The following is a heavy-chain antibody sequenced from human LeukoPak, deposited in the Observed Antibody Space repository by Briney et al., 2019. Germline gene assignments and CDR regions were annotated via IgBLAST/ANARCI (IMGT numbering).Heavy chain of an antibody. Sequence: HPGGSLRLSCAASGFTVSSNYMSWVCQAPGKGLEWVSVIYSGGSTYYADSVKGRFTISRDNSKNTLYLQMNSLRAEDTAVYYCARGRYGSGTNWFDPWGQGTLVTVSS. CDR2: IYSGGST. D-gene: IGHD3-10*01. CDR1: GFTVSSNY. V-gene: IGHV3-66*01. J-gene: IGHJ5*02. CDR3: ARGRYGSGTNWFDP.